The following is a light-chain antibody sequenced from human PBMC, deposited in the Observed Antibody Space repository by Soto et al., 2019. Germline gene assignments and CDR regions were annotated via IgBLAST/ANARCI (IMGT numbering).Light chain of an antibody. CDR3: AAWDDRLRGYV. CDR1: TSNIGTNA. Sequence: QAVVTQSASAPGTPGQRVTISCSGGTSNIGTNAVYWFQLLPGTAPKLLIYYSNHRPSGISDRFSGSKSGTSASLAISGLRPEDEADYYCAAWDDRLRGYVFATGTKVTVL. CDR2: YSN. V-gene: IGLV1-47*01. J-gene: IGLJ1*01.